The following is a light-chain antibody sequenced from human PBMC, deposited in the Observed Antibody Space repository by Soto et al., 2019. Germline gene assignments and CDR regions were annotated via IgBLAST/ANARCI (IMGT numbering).Light chain of an antibody. CDR2: LGS. V-gene: IGKV2-28*01. J-gene: IGKJ1*01. CDR3: MQALQTGWT. CDR1: QSLLHSNGYNY. Sequence: IVMTQSPLSLPVTPGEPASISCRSSQSLLHSNGYNYMDWYLQKPGQPPQLLIYLGSTRASGVPDRFSGSGSGTDFTLKISRVEAEDVGVYYCMQALQTGWTFGQGTKVELK.